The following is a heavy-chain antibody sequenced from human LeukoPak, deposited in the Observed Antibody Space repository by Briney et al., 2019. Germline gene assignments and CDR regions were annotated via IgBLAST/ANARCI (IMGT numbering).Heavy chain of an antibody. CDR2: ISGYNGNT. Sequence: ASVKVSCKASGYTFTNYGINWVRQAPGQGLEWMGWISGYNGNTNYAQKLQGRVTMTTDTSTSTVYMELSSLRSEDTAVYYCARAYYYDSSGYYVYWGQGTLVTVSS. V-gene: IGHV1-18*01. CDR1: GYTFTNYG. CDR3: ARAYYYDSSGYYVY. J-gene: IGHJ4*02. D-gene: IGHD3-22*01.